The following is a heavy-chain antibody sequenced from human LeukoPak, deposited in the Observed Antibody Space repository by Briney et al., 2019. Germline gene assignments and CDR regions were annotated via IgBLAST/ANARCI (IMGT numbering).Heavy chain of an antibody. CDR3: ARDLPGYSYGFSPRPGRTNDY. D-gene: IGHD5-18*01. J-gene: IGHJ4*02. CDR2: IIPTFGTA. V-gene: IGHV1-69*13. Sequence: GASVKVSCKASGGTFSSYAISWVRQAPGQGLEWMGGIIPTFGTANYAQKFQGRVTITADESTSTAYMELSSLRSEDTAVYYCARDLPGYSYGFSPRPGRTNDYWGQGTLVTVSS. CDR1: GGTFSSYA.